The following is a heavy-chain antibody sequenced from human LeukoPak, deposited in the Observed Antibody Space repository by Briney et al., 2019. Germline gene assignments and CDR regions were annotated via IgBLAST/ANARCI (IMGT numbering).Heavy chain of an antibody. J-gene: IGHJ4*02. CDR3: ARGPSGYHNT. CDR1: GFTFSSYA. CDR2: ISYDGSNK. D-gene: IGHD5-12*01. V-gene: IGHV3-30*04. Sequence: GRSLRLSCAASGFTFSSYAMHWVRQAPGKGLEWVAVISYDGSNKYYADSVKGRFTISRDNSQNTLYLQMNSLRAEDTAVYYCARGPSGYHNTGGQGTLVTVSS.